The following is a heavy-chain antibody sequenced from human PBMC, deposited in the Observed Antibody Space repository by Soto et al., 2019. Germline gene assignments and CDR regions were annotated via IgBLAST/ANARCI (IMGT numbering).Heavy chain of an antibody. CDR2: ISGGIGST. CDR1: GFSFGTYA. CDR3: AKGAARXXDY. Sequence: EVQLLESGGGLVQPGGSLRLSCVASGFSFGTYAMTWVRQVPGKGLEWVSTISGGIGSTFYADSVKGRFTISRDISKKMLFLHMNGXXXXXXGTYYCAKGAARXXDYWGRG. J-gene: IGHJ4*02. V-gene: IGHV3-23*01. D-gene: IGHD3-10*01.